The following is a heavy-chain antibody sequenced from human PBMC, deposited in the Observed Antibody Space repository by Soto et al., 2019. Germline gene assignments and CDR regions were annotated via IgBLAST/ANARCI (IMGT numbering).Heavy chain of an antibody. D-gene: IGHD2-15*01. Sequence: GASVKVSCKASGYTFTSYGIRWVRQAPGQGLEWMGWISAYNGNTNYAQKLQGRVTMTTDTSTSTAYMELRSLRSDDTAVYYCARWRYCSGGSCPDAFDIWGQGTMVTVSS. CDR2: ISAYNGNT. J-gene: IGHJ3*02. V-gene: IGHV1-18*01. CDR3: ARWRYCSGGSCPDAFDI. CDR1: GYTFTSYG.